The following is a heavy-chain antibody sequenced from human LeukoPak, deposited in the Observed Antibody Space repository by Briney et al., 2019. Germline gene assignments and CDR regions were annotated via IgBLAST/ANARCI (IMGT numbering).Heavy chain of an antibody. D-gene: IGHD4-11*01. CDR3: ARVRTTMTTVEYYFDY. Sequence: PGGSLRLSCAASGFTFSSYSMNWVRQAPGKGLEWVSYISSSSRTIYYADSVKGRFTISRDNAKNSLYLQMNSLRAEDTAVYYCARVRTTMTTVEYYFDYWGQGTLVTVSS. J-gene: IGHJ4*02. CDR2: ISSSSRTI. V-gene: IGHV3-48*01. CDR1: GFTFSSYS.